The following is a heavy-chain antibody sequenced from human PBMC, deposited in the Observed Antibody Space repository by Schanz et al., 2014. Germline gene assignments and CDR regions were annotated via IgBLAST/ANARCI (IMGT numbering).Heavy chain of an antibody. V-gene: IGHV3-66*03. CDR1: GFTVTSYY. CDR2: IYSGDNT. D-gene: IGHD3-22*01. Sequence: EMQLVESGGGLIQPGGSLRLSCAASGFTVTSYYMSWVRQAPGKGLEWVSVIYSGDNTYYADSVKGRFTISRDNSKNTLYLQMNSLRTEDTAVYFCAKSYDTSGYSGFDYWGQGTLVTVSS. CDR3: AKSYDTSGYSGFDY. J-gene: IGHJ4*02.